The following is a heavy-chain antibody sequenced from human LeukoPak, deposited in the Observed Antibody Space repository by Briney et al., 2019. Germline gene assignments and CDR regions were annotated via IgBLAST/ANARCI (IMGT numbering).Heavy chain of an antibody. J-gene: IGHJ4*02. CDR2: MNIDGSEK. V-gene: IGHV3-7*01. D-gene: IGHD1-26*01. Sequence: GGSLRLTCAASGFTFSNYWMGWVRQAPGKRPEWVANMNIDGSEKYYADSVRGRFSISRDNARNSVYLQMASLRVEDTAVYYCARDPVEWELLLDYWGQGTLVTVSS. CDR1: GFTFSNYW. CDR3: ARDPVEWELLLDY.